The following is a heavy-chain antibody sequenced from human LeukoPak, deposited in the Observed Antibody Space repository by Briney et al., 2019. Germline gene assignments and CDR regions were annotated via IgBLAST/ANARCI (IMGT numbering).Heavy chain of an antibody. CDR3: ARGRDYGDSGDY. V-gene: IGHV3-7*03. J-gene: IGHJ4*02. CDR1: GFTFSNYW. Sequence: GGSLRLSCAASGFTFSNYWMSWVRQAPGKGLEWVANIKQDGSEKHYVDSVKGRFTISRDNAKNSLYLQMNSLRAEDTAVYYCARGRDYGDSGDYWGQGTLVTVSS. CDR2: IKQDGSEK. D-gene: IGHD4-17*01.